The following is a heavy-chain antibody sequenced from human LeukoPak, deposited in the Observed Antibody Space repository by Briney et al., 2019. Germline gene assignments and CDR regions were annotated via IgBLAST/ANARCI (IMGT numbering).Heavy chain of an antibody. Sequence: SETLSLTCAVSGYSISRGYYWALILQPPGKGLEWIGTVYHTGSTYYNPSLDSRVTISVDTSKNEFSLNLKSVTAADTAVYYCARRADHYDSSSYYNWGQGTPVTVSS. D-gene: IGHD3-22*01. J-gene: IGHJ4*02. CDR1: GYSISRGYY. CDR2: VYHTGST. CDR3: ARRADHYDSSSYYN. V-gene: IGHV4-38-2*01.